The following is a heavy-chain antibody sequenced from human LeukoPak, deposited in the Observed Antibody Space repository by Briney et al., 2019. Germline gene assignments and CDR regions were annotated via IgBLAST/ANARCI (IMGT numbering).Heavy chain of an antibody. J-gene: IGHJ4*02. CDR3: AKDRWAGQQQLSLDY. D-gene: IGHD6-13*01. CDR1: GFIFSNYA. Sequence: GGSLRLSCVPSGFIFSNYAMSWVRQAPGKGLEWVSSISGSGGSTHYADSVKGRFTISRDKTKNTLYLQMNSLRAEDTAVYYCAKDRWAGQQQLSLDYWGQGTLVTVSS. V-gene: IGHV3-23*01. CDR2: ISGSGGST.